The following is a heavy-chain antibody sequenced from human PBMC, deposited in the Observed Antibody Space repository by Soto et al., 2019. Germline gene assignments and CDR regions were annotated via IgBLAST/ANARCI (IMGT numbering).Heavy chain of an antibody. J-gene: IGHJ3*01. D-gene: IGHD3-16*01. CDR2: ISGVSGGSSST. CDR3: ARVPLWFGLDAFDF. V-gene: IGHV3-23*01. Sequence: EVQLLESGGGLVQPGGSLRLSCAASGFTFNSYAMHWVRQAPGKGLEWVSVISGVSGGSSSTDFADAGQGRFIISSDNSNNKLYIHMHNLRAADTALYYCARVPLWFGLDAFDFWGRGTLVTVSS. CDR1: GFTFNSYA.